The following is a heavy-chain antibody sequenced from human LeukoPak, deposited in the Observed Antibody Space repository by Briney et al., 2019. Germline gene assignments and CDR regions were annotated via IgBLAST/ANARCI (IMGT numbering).Heavy chain of an antibody. V-gene: IGHV1-2*02. CDR3: TRDTSSWYNELDAFDI. D-gene: IGHD6-13*01. Sequence: ASVKVSCKASGYTFTDYFMHWVRQAPGQGLEWMGWINAKSGDTNYAQKFQGRVTLTRDTSIRTAYMELSRLRSDDTAVYYCTRDTSSWYNELDAFDIWGQGTMVTVSS. CDR2: INAKSGDT. J-gene: IGHJ3*02. CDR1: GYTFTDYF.